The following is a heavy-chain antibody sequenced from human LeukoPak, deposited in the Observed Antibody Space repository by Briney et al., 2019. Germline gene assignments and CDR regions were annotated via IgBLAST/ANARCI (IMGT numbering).Heavy chain of an antibody. CDR1: GFTFSSYA. Sequence: GGSLRLSCAASGFTFSSYAMSWVRQAPGKGLEWISGISGSGDNTFYADSVKGRFTISRDNAKNSLYLQMNSLRAEDTAVYYCAREADYGIDYWGQGTLVTVSS. CDR2: ISGSGDNT. CDR3: AREADYGIDY. V-gene: IGHV3-23*01. D-gene: IGHD4-17*01. J-gene: IGHJ4*02.